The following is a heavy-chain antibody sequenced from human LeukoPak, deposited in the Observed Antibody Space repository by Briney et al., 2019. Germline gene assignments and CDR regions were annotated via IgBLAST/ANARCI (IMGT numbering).Heavy chain of an antibody. V-gene: IGHV3-30*03. CDR1: GVTFSLFG. Sequence: GASLRLSCAASGVTFSLFGMHWVRQAPGKGLEWVAVISYDGSNEYYADSVKGRFTISRDNSKNTLYLQMNSLSVEDTAVYYCARVGYYASGPFSYFDYWGQGTLVTVSS. J-gene: IGHJ4*02. CDR3: ARVGYYASGPFSYFDY. D-gene: IGHD3-10*01. CDR2: ISYDGSNE.